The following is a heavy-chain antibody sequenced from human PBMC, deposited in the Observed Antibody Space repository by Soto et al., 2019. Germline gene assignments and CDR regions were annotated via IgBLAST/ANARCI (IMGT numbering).Heavy chain of an antibody. V-gene: IGHV3-30*18. J-gene: IGHJ6*02. CDR2: ISYDESNK. Sequence: QVQLVESGGGVVQPGRSLRLSCAASGFTFSSYGMHWVRQAPGKGLEWVAVISYDESNKYYADSLKGRFTVSRDNSKNTLYLQMSSLRAEDTAVYYCVKDGSSGWPYYYGMDVWGQGTTVTVSS. CDR3: VKDGSSGWPYYYGMDV. D-gene: IGHD6-19*01. CDR1: GFTFSSYG.